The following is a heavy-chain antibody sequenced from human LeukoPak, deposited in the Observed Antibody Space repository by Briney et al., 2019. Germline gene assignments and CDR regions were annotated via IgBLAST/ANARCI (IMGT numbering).Heavy chain of an antibody. D-gene: IGHD3-22*01. CDR1: GRSISSYY. CDR2: IYYSGST. Sequence: SETLSLTCTLSGRSISSYYWICIRQPPGKALEWIGYIYYSGSTNYNPSLKSRVTISVDTSKNQFSLKLTSVTAADTAVYYCAGVRLPYYDGVYYFDYWGQGTLVTVSS. CDR3: AGVRLPYYDGVYYFDY. J-gene: IGHJ4*02. V-gene: IGHV4-59*01.